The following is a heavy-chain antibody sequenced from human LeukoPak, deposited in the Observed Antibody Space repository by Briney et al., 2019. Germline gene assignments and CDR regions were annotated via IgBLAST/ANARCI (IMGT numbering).Heavy chain of an antibody. J-gene: IGHJ6*02. CDR3: ASTLFYYDNTRYYYGMYV. Sequence: ASVTVSCNASGGTFTSSSISWVRQAPGQGLEWMGRIVPIFDKADYAQKFQGRVTITAHKSTSTAYMELSSLRSEDTAVYYCASTLFYYDNTRYYYGMYVWRPGTTVTVSS. V-gene: IGHV1-69*02. CDR2: IVPIFDKA. CDR1: GGTFTSSS. D-gene: IGHD3-22*01.